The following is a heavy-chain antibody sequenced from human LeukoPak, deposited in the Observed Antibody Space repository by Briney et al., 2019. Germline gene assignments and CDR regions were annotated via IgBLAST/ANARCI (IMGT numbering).Heavy chain of an antibody. Sequence: ASVKVSCKASGYTFTSYYMHWVRQALGQGLEWMGIINPSGGSTSYAQKFQGRVTMTRDTSTSTVYMELSSLRSEDTAVYYCARYRGNYYFDYWGQGTLVTVSS. CDR3: ARYRGNYYFDY. J-gene: IGHJ4*02. CDR2: INPSGGST. D-gene: IGHD3-16*02. V-gene: IGHV1-46*01. CDR1: GYTFTSYY.